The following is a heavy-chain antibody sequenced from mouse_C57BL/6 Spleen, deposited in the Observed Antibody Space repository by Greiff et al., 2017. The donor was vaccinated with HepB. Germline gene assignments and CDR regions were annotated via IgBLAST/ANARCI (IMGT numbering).Heavy chain of an antibody. D-gene: IGHD1-1*01. J-gene: IGHJ2*01. V-gene: IGHV5-17*01. CDR3: ARPNYYGSSYPFDY. CDR2: ISSGSSTI. Sequence: DVKLVESGGGLVKPGGSLKLSCAASGFTFSDYGMHWVRQAPEKGLEWVAYISSGSSTIYYADTVKGRFTISRDNAKNTLFLQMTSLRSEDTAMYYCARPNYYGSSYPFDYWGQGTTLTVSS. CDR1: GFTFSDYG.